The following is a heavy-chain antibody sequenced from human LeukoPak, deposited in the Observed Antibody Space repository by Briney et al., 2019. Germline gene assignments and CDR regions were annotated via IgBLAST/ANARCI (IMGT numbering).Heavy chain of an antibody. Sequence: GASVKVSCTASGYTFTSYDINWVRQATGQGLEWMGWMNPNSGNTGYAQKFQGRVTMTTDTSTSTAYMELRSLRSDDTAVYYCARDEAPLDYWGQGTLVTVSS. CDR2: MNPNSGNT. J-gene: IGHJ4*02. CDR1: GYTFTSYD. V-gene: IGHV1-8*01. CDR3: ARDEAPLDY.